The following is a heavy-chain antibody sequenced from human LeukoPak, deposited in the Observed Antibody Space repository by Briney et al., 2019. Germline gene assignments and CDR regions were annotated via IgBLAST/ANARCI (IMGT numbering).Heavy chain of an antibody. Sequence: EASVKVSCKASGYTFTSYGISWVRQAPGQGLEWMGWISAYNGNTNYAQKFQGRVTITTDESTSTAYMELSSLRSEDTAVYYCARAGTTGTTGFDYWGRGTLVTVSS. D-gene: IGHD1-1*01. CDR3: ARAGTTGTTGFDY. CDR1: GYTFTSYG. J-gene: IGHJ4*02. V-gene: IGHV1-18*01. CDR2: ISAYNGNT.